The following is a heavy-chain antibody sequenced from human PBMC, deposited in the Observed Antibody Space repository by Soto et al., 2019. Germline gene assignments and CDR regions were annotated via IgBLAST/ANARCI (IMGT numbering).Heavy chain of an antibody. Sequence: GAALKVYCNTSGCTFTSYYMHCVRQAPGQGLEWMGIINPSGGSTSYAQKFQGRVTMTRDTSKNQFSLKLSSVTAADTAVYYCARGSYPPFDPWGQGTLVTVSS. CDR3: ARGSYPPFDP. V-gene: IGHV1-46*01. J-gene: IGHJ5*02. CDR2: INPSGGST. CDR1: GCTFTSYY. D-gene: IGHD6-6*01.